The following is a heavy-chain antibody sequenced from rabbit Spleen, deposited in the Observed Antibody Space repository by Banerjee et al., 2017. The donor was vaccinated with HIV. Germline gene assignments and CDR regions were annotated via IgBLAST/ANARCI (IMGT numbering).Heavy chain of an antibody. CDR2: IDPIFNSA. CDR3: ARGSATMTMVITGFYFNL. CDR1: GFDFSSYY. V-gene: IGHV1S7*01. D-gene: IGHD2-1*01. J-gene: IGHJ4*01. Sequence: QLKESGGGLVQPGGSLKLSCKASGFDFSSYYMSWVRQAPGKGLEWIGYIDPIFNSAYYASWVNGRFSISRENTQNTVSLQLNSLTAADTATYFCARGSATMTMVITGFYFNLWGQGTLVTVS.